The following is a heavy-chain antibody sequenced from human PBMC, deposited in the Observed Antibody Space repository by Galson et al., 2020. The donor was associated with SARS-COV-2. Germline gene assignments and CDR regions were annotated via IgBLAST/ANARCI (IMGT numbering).Heavy chain of an antibody. D-gene: IGHD2-15*01. CDR2: INHSGST. V-gene: IGHV4-34*01. J-gene: IGHJ4*02. CDR1: GGSFSGYY. CDR3: ARGKTEIPTRVVVVAGAHVYFDD. Sequence: SETLSLTCAVYGGSFSGYYWSWIRQPPGKGLEWIGEINHSGSTNYNPSLKSRVTISVDTSKNQFSLKLRAVTAADTAVYYCARGKTEIPTRVVVVAGAHVYFDDWGQGTRVTGSS.